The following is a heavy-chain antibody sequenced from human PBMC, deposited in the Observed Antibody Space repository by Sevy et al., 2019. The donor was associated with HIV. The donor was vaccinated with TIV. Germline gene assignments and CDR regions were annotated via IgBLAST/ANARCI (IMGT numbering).Heavy chain of an antibody. CDR2: FDPEDGKT. D-gene: IGHD3-22*01. J-gene: IGHJ4*02. CDR1: GSTLTRLS. Sequence: ASVKVSCKVSGSTLTRLSMHWVRQAPGKGLEWMASFDPEDGKTVYAQKFQGRVTKTEDTSTDTAYMGLSSLRSEDTAVYYCATTKDYYDNSGDPFDYWGQGTLVTVSS. CDR3: ATTKDYYDNSGDPFDY. V-gene: IGHV1-24*01.